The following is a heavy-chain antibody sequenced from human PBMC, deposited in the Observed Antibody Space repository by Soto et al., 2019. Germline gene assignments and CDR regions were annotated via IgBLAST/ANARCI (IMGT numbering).Heavy chain of an antibody. CDR2: IYYSGST. CDR3: ARQRTSVVTQAYFDS. D-gene: IGHD2-21*02. V-gene: IGHV4-39*01. Sequence: SETLSLTCTVTGDSINNRSYCWGWIRQPPGKGLEWIGSIYYSGSTYNNPSLKSRVSMSVDTSKNQFSLKLRSVTAADTALYYCARQRTSVVTQAYFDSWGQGSLVTVSS. J-gene: IGHJ4*02. CDR1: GDSINNRSYC.